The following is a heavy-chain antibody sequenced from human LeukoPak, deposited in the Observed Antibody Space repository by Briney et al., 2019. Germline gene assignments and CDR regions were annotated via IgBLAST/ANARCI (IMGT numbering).Heavy chain of an antibody. J-gene: IGHJ4*02. Sequence: GGSLRLSCKGSGYSFTSYWIGWVRQMPGKGLEWMGIIYPGDSDTRYSPSFQGQVTISADKSISTAYLQWSSLKASDTAMYYCAMTYYYDSSGYYCDYWGQGTLVTVSS. CDR1: GYSFTSYW. V-gene: IGHV5-51*01. CDR2: IYPGDSDT. D-gene: IGHD3-22*01. CDR3: AMTYYYDSSGYYCDY.